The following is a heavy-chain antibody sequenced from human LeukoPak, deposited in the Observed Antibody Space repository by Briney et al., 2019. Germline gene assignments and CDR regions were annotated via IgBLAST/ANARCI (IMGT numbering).Heavy chain of an antibody. CDR1: GFTFSSYS. V-gene: IGHV3-21*01. CDR3: ARVNTAMVTGTPRYYYYYYYMDV. J-gene: IGHJ6*03. Sequence: GGSLRLSCAASGFTFSSYSMNWVRRAPGKGLEWVSSITSSSSYIYYADSVKGRFTISRDNAKNSLYLQTNSLRAEDTAVYYCARVNTAMVTGTPRYYYYYYYMDVWGKGTTVTVSS. CDR2: ITSSSSYI. D-gene: IGHD5-18*01.